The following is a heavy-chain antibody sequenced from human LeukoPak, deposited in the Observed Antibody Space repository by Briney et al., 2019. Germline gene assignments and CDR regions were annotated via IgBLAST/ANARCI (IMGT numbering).Heavy chain of an antibody. CDR1: GFTFSSSG. J-gene: IGHJ4*02. Sequence: PGGSLRLSCAASGFTFSSSGMHWARQAPGNGLGWEAVIWYGGRNKYYADSVKGRFTISRDNSKNTLYLQMNGLRAEDTAVYYCARAGELLCFDYWGQGTLVTVSS. V-gene: IGHV3-33*01. CDR3: ARAGELLCFDY. CDR2: IWYGGRNK. D-gene: IGHD1-26*01.